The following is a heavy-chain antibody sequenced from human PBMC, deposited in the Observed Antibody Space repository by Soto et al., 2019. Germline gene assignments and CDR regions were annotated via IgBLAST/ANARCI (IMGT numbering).Heavy chain of an antibody. D-gene: IGHD6-6*01. CDR1: GHFIGSGDYY. V-gene: IGHV4-30-4*01. J-gene: IGHJ5*02. Sequence: QVHLQESGPGLLKPSQTLSLTCDVSGHFIGSGDYYWTWIRQPPGKGLEYIGYIYKTGKTYYNPSLKSRPSISLDTSKSQFFLRLTSVTAADTAMYYCARSLSSSSGYFDPWGQGTLVTVSS. CDR2: IYKTGKT. CDR3: ARSLSSSSGYFDP.